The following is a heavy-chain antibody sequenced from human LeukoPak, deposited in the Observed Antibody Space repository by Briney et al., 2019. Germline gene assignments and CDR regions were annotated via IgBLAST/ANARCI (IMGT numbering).Heavy chain of an antibody. J-gene: IGHJ4*02. CDR2: MNPNSGNT. D-gene: IGHD4-17*01. CDR3: AKTLHYGHYGKFDY. CDR1: GYTFTSYD. Sequence: ASVKVSCKASGYTFTSYDINWVRQATGQGLEWMGWMNPNSGNTGYAQKFQGRVTMTRNTSISTAYMELSSLRSEDTAVYYCAKTLHYGHYGKFDYWGQGTLVTVSS. V-gene: IGHV1-8*01.